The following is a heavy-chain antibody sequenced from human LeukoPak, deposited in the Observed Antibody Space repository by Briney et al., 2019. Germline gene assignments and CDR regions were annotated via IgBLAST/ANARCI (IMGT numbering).Heavy chain of an antibody. CDR3: ARERYCSRSSCETEGAFDF. CDR1: GYTFTNYG. Sequence: ASVKVSCKASGYTFTNYGISWVRQAPGQGLEWMGWISGYNGNTNYAQKLQDRVTMTTDTSTSTAYMELRSLRSDDTAFYYCARERYCSRSSCETEGAFDFWGQGTMVTVSS. CDR2: ISGYNGNT. J-gene: IGHJ3*01. V-gene: IGHV1-18*01. D-gene: IGHD2-2*01.